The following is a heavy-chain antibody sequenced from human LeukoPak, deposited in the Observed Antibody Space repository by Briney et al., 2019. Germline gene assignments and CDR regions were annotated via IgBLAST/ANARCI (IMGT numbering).Heavy chain of an antibody. CDR1: GFTFDDYA. Sequence: HPGGSLRLSCAASGFTFDDYALHWVRQAPGKGLEWVSGISWNSGGIGYADSVKGRFTISRDNAKNSLYLQMNSLRAEDTALYYCAKDIKAFYGSGSYYNAFDYWGQGTLVTVSS. D-gene: IGHD3-10*01. V-gene: IGHV3-9*01. CDR3: AKDIKAFYGSGSYYNAFDY. CDR2: ISWNSGGI. J-gene: IGHJ4*02.